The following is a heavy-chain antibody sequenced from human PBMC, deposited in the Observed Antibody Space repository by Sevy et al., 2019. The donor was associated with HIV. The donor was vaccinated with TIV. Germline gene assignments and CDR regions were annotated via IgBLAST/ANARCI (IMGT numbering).Heavy chain of an antibody. V-gene: IGHV3-7*01. CDR1: GFTFSKYW. J-gene: IGHJ4*02. D-gene: IGHD1-7*01. CDR2: IKQDAGQK. CDR3: ARDDGNYYFHY. Sequence: GGSLRLSCAASGFTFSKYWMGWVRQAPGKGLEWVANIKQDAGQKYYVDSVNGRFTIYRDNAKNSLYLQMNSLRAEDTAVYFCARDDGNYYFHYWGQGTLVTVSS.